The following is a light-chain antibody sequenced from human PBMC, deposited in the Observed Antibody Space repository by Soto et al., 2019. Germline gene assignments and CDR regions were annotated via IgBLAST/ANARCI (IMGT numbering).Light chain of an antibody. CDR3: CSYAGTNNV. V-gene: IGLV2-8*01. CDR2: DVT. J-gene: IGLJ1*01. Sequence: QSVLTQPPSASGCPGQSVTISCTGTSSDVGGYNYVSWYQQHPGKAPKLIIFDVTERPSGVPDRFSGSKSGNTASLTVSGLQAEDEADYYCCSYAGTNNVFGTGTKVTVL. CDR1: SSDVGGYNY.